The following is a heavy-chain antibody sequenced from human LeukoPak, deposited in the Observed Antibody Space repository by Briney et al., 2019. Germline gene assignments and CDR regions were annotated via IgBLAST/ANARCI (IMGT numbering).Heavy chain of an antibody. CDR3: ARHFYSSSWGGFNWFDP. CDR1: GGSFSGYY. CDR2: INHSGST. J-gene: IGHJ5*02. Sequence: PSETLSLTYAVYGGSFSGYYWSWIRQPPGKGLEWIGEINHSGSTNYNPSLKSRVTIPVDTSKNQFSLKLSSVTAADTAVYYCARHFYSSSWGGFNWFDPWGQGTLVTVSS. D-gene: IGHD6-13*01. V-gene: IGHV4-34*01.